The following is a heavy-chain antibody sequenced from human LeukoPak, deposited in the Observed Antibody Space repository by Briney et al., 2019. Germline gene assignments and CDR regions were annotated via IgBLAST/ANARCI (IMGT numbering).Heavy chain of an antibody. J-gene: IGHJ4*02. V-gene: IGHV4-59*01. CDR1: GRSINNYY. Sequence: PAEPLSLTCTVSGRSINNYYWSWIRHPPGKGLEWIGFIYYSGSTNYNPSLKSRLTISVDTSKNQFSLKLSSVTAADTAVYYCARYGSGSYHFDYWGQGTLVTVSS. D-gene: IGHD3-10*01. CDR2: IYYSGST. CDR3: ARYGSGSYHFDY.